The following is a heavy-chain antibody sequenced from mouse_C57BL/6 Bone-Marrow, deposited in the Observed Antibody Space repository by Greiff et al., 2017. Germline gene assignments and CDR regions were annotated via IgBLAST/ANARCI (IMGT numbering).Heavy chain of an antibody. V-gene: IGHV1-26*01. CDR1: GYTFTDYY. CDR2: INPNNGGT. Sequence: EVQLQQSGPELVKPGASVKISCKASGYTFTDYYMNWVKQSHGKSLEWIGDINPNNGGTSYNQKFKGKATLTVDKSSSTAYMKLDSLTSEDSAVYNSARYLVATVVSTDAMDYWGQGTSVTVSS. J-gene: IGHJ4*01. CDR3: ARYLVATVVSTDAMDY. D-gene: IGHD1-1*01.